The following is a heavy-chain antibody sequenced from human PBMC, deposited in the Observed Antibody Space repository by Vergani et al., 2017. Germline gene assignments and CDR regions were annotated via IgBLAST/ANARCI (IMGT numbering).Heavy chain of an antibody. CDR3: ARARKXRFGVVWENWFDP. J-gene: IGHJ5*02. Sequence: EVELVESGGGLVQPGGSLRLSCAASGFTFNEYWMHWARQVPGKGLVLVSGMNGDGDTISYADSVKGRFTISRDNAKNTLFLQMNSLRAEDTAVYYCARARKXRFGVVWENWFDPWGQGTLVTVSS. V-gene: IGHV3-74*01. CDR1: GFTFNEYW. D-gene: IGHD3-3*01. CDR2: MNGDGDTI.